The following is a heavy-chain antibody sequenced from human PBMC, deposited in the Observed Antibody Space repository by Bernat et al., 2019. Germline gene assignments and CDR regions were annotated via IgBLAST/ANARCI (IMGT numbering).Heavy chain of an antibody. J-gene: IGHJ4*02. D-gene: IGHD6-19*01. V-gene: IGHV3-30*18. CDR3: AKDSRRYSIGWSYFDY. CDR2: ISYDGSNK. CDR1: GFTFSSYG. Sequence: QVQLVESGGGVVQPGRSLRLSCAASGFTFSSYGMHWVRQAPGKGLEWVAVISYDGSNKYYADSVKGRFTISRDNSKNTLYMQMNSLRAEDTAVYYCAKDSRRYSIGWSYFDYWGQGTLVTVSS.